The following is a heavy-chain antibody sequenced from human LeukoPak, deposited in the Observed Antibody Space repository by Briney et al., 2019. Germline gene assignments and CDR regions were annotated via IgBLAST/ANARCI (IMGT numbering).Heavy chain of an antibody. CDR3: TKDQGAAGYFDY. CDR1: GFTFSSYG. J-gene: IGHJ4*02. V-gene: IGHV3-30*02. Sequence: GGSLRLSCAASGFTFSSYGMHWVRQAPGKGLEWVAFIRYDGSNKYYADSVKGRFTISRDNSKNTLYLQMNSLRAEDTAVYYCTKDQGAAGYFDYWGQGTLVTVSS. CDR2: IRYDGSNK. D-gene: IGHD6-13*01.